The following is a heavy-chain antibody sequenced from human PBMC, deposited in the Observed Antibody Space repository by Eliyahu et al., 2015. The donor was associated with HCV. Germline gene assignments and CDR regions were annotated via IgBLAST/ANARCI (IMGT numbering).Heavy chain of an antibody. V-gene: IGHV3-33*01. J-gene: IGHJ4*02. CDR1: GFTFDING. Sequence: QVQVVESGGGVVEPGRSLRLSCAASGFTFDINGMHWVRQAPGQGAGGVAFIQYDEYTKYYADSVKGRFTISRDNSKNTLYLQMNSLRVEDTAIYFCVRESCGGAPCLDDSWGPGTLVTVSS. D-gene: IGHD2-21*01. CDR3: VRESCGGAPCLDDS. CDR2: IQYDEYTK.